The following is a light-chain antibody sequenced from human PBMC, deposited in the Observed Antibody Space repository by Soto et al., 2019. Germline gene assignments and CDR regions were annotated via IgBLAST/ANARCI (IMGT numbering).Light chain of an antibody. Sequence: QSALAQPASVSGSPGQSITISCTGSSSDIGGFNYVSWYQHHPGKAPKLLIYEVSNRPSGVSNRFSGSKSGNTASLTISGLQAEDEADYYCSSKTSTSTLVFGGGTKVTVL. CDR2: EVS. V-gene: IGLV2-14*01. CDR1: SSDIGGFNY. J-gene: IGLJ3*02. CDR3: SSKTSTSTLV.